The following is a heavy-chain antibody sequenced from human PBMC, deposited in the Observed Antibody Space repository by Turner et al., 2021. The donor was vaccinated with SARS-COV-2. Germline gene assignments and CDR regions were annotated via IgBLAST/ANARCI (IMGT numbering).Heavy chain of an antibody. D-gene: IGHD3-22*01. CDR1: GFTFSSYG. CDR3: AREKPGFDSSGYYPDAFDI. J-gene: IGHJ3*02. V-gene: IGHV3-21*06. Sequence: VQLVESGGGVVQPGRSLRLSCAASGFTFSSYGMNWVRQAPGKGLEWFSSISSSSSYIYYADSLKGRFTISRNNAKNSVYLQMNSLRAEDTAVYYCAREKPGFDSSGYYPDAFDIWGQGTMVTVSS. CDR2: ISSSSSYI.